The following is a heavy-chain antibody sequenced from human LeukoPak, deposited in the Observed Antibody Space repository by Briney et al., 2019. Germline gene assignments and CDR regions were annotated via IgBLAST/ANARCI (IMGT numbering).Heavy chain of an antibody. V-gene: IGHV3-30*02. CDR3: AKDDIVATTFDY. Sequence: GGSLRLSCAASGFTFSSYGVHWVRQAPGKGLEWVAFIRYDGSNKYYADSVKGRFTISRDNSKNTLYLQMNSLRAEDTAVYYCAKDDIVATTFDYWGQGTLVTVSS. J-gene: IGHJ4*02. CDR1: GFTFSSYG. CDR2: IRYDGSNK. D-gene: IGHD5-12*01.